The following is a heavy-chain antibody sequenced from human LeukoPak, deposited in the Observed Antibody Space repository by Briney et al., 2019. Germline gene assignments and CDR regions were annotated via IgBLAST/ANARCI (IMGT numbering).Heavy chain of an antibody. V-gene: IGHV4-59*01. D-gene: IGHD2-21*02. CDR3: ARYYCAGVCYYFQH. CDR1: GGSISSYY. J-gene: IGHJ1*01. Sequence: SETLSLTSTVSGGSISSYYWSWIRQPPGKGLEWIGYVYYSGSTNYNPSLKSRVTISVDPSKNQFSLKLSAVTAADTAVYYCARYYCAGVCYYFQHWGQGTLVTVSS. CDR2: VYYSGST.